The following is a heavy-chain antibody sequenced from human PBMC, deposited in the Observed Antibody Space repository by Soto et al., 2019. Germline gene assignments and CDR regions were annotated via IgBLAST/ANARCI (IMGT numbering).Heavy chain of an antibody. V-gene: IGHV3-23*01. CDR2: ISGSGGST. Sequence: GGSLRLSCAASGFTFSSYAMSWVRQAPGRGLEWVSAISGSGGSTYYADSVKGRFTISRDNSKNTLYLQMNSLRAEDTAVYYCAKALLWFGELYPFDAFDIWGQGTMVTVSS. CDR3: AKALLWFGELYPFDAFDI. CDR1: GFTFSSYA. D-gene: IGHD3-10*01. J-gene: IGHJ3*02.